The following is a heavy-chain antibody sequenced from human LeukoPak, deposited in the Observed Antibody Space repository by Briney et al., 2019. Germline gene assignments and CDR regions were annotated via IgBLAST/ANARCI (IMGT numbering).Heavy chain of an antibody. J-gene: IGHJ5*02. CDR3: ARESSWPVGWFDP. CDR1: GFTVSSNY. V-gene: IGHV3-66*01. CDR2: IYSGGST. Sequence: GGSLRLSCAASGFTVSSNYVSWVRQAPGKGLEWVSVIYSGGSTYYADSVKGRFTISRDNSKNTLYLQMNSLRAEDTAVYYCARESSWPVGWFDPWGQGTLVTVSS. D-gene: IGHD6-13*01.